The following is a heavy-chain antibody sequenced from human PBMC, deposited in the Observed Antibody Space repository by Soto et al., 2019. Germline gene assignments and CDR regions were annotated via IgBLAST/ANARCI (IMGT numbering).Heavy chain of an antibody. CDR2: ISGDGVNT. CDR3: ARSEGPAGIVWFDP. J-gene: IGHJ5*02. CDR1: GFSFSNYA. V-gene: IGHV3-23*01. Sequence: EVQLLESEGTLVQPGGSLKVACAASGFSFSNYAMTWVRQAPGKGLEWVAGISGDGVNTHHADSVKGRFTISRDNSQNTVFLQMISLRVDDTAQYYCARSEGPAGIVWFDPWGQGTPVTVSS. D-gene: IGHD2-2*01.